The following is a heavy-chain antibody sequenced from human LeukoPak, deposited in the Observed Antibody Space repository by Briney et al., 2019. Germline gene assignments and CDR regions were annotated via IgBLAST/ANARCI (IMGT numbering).Heavy chain of an antibody. CDR3: ARDNSGYGFFDY. D-gene: IGHD5-12*01. V-gene: IGHV3-53*01. CDR2: IYSGGST. CDR1: GFTFSSNY. Sequence: GGSLRLSCAASGFTFSSNYMSWVRQAPGKGLEWVSVIYSGGSTFYADSVKGRFTISRDNSKNTLYLQMNSLRAEDTAVYYCARDNSGYGFFDYWGQGTLVTVSS. J-gene: IGHJ4*02.